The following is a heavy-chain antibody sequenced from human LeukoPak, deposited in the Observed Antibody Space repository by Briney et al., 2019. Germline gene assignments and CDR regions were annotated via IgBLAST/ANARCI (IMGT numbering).Heavy chain of an antibody. CDR1: GFTFSSYG. J-gene: IGHJ4*02. Sequence: PGRSLRLSCAASGFTFSSYGMHWVRQAPGKGLEWVAVIWFDGGNKYYADSVKGRFTISRDNAKNSLYLQMNSLRAEDTAVYYCARGTIAAAGYYYFDYWGQGTQVTVSS. V-gene: IGHV3-33*03. CDR2: IWFDGGNK. D-gene: IGHD6-13*01. CDR3: ARGTIAAAGYYYFDY.